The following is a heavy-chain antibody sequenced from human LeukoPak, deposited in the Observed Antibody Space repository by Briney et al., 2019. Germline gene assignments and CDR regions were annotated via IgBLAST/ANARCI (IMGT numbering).Heavy chain of an antibody. V-gene: IGHV4-61*02. CDR3: ARDITDFWSGYYKIGSNSWFDP. J-gene: IGHJ5*02. CDR2: IYTSGST. D-gene: IGHD3-3*01. Sequence: PSETLSLTCTVSGGSISSGSYYWSWIRQPAGKGLEWIGRIYTSGSTNYNPSLKSRVTISVDTSKNQFYLKRSSVTAADTAVYYCARDITDFWSGYYKIGSNSWFDPWGQGTLVTVSS. CDR1: GGSISSGSYY.